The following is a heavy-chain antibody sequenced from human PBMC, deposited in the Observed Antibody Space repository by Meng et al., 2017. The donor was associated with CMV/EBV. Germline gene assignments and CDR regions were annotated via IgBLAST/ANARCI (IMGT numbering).Heavy chain of an antibody. D-gene: IGHD6-13*01. CDR3: SRAGYGALGFDF. CDR2: IYYRGST. V-gene: IGHV4-39*07. CDR1: GGSISTISFY. Sequence: SETLSLTCAVSGGSISTISFYWVWLRPPPGLGLVWIGSIYYRGSTYYYSSLKSRVTMSVDTSKNQFSLKLSSVTAADTAVYYCSRAGYGALGFDFWGQGTLVTVSS. J-gene: IGHJ4*02.